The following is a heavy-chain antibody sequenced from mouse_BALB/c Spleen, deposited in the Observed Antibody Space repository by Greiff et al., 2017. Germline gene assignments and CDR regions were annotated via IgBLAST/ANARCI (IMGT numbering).Heavy chain of an antibody. J-gene: IGHJ4*01. CDR2: ISSGSSTI. CDR3: AGGPYYAMDY. Sequence: EVQVVESGGDLVKPGGSLKLSCAASGFTFSSYGMSWVRQTPDKRLEWVATISSGSSTIYYADTVKGRITISRDNPKNTLFLQMTSLRSEDTAMYYCAGGPYYAMDYWGQGTSVTVSS. V-gene: IGHV5-17*02. CDR1: GFTFSSYG.